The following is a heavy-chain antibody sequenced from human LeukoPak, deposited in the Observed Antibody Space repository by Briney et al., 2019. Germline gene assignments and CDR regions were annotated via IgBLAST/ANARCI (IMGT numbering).Heavy chain of an antibody. CDR2: ISGSGDTT. CDR1: GFTFSSYS. V-gene: IGHV3-23*01. D-gene: IGHD3-16*02. CDR3: AEDGFLIRWGLSNYFDY. Sequence: GGSLRLSCAASGFTFSSYSMTWVRQAPGKGPEWVSGISGSGDTTHYADSVKGRFTISRDNSKDTLYLQMNSLRAEDTAVYYCAEDGFLIRWGLSNYFDYWGQGTLVTVSS. J-gene: IGHJ4*02.